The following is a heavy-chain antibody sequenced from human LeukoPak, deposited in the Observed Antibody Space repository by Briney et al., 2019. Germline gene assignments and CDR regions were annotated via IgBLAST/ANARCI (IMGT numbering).Heavy chain of an antibody. V-gene: IGHV4-59*12. CDR1: GGSISSYY. J-gene: IGHJ4*02. D-gene: IGHD6-19*01. CDR3: ASVSLYSSGWAFDY. Sequence: SETLSLTCTVSGGSISSYYWSWIRQPPGKGLEWIGYIYYSGSTYYNPSLKSRVTISVDTSKNQFSLKLSSVTAADTAVYYCASVSLYSSGWAFDYWGQGTLVTVSS. CDR2: IYYSGST.